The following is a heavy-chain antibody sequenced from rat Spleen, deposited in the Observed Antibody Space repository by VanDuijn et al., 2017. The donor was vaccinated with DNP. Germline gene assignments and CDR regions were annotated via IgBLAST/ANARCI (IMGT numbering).Heavy chain of an antibody. V-gene: IGHV5-22*01. D-gene: IGHD1-10*01. CDR2: ISYDGGST. CDR1: GFTFSDYN. J-gene: IGHJ3*01. Sequence: EVQLVESGGGLVQPGRSLKLSCAGSGFTFSDYNLAWVRQAPKKGLEWVATISYDGGSTDYGDSVKGRFTISRDNAKSTLYLQMNSLRSEDMATYYCARPIYNNHGGFAYWGQGTLVTVSS. CDR3: ARPIYNNHGGFAY.